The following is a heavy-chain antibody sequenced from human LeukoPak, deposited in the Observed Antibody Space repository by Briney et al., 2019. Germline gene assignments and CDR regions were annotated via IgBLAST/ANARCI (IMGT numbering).Heavy chain of an antibody. CDR3: AREGRDYDILTGYSD. D-gene: IGHD3-9*01. CDR1: GFTFSNYN. Sequence: GGSLRLSCAASGFTFSNYNMNWVRQAPGKGLEWVSSIGTSDSDMYHVDSVKGRFAISRDNAKNTLYLQMNRLRAEDTAVYYCAREGRDYDILTGYSDWGQGTLVTVSS. V-gene: IGHV3-21*01. J-gene: IGHJ4*02. CDR2: IGTSDSDM.